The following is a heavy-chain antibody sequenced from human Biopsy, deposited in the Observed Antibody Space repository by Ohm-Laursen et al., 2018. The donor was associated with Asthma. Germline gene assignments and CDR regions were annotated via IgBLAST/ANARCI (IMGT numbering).Heavy chain of an antibody. CDR2: ISYDGSNK. Sequence: LSLTCAASGFTFSSYGMHWVRQAPGKGLEWGACISYDGSNKYYADSVKGRSTISRDNSKNTLYLQMNGLRAEDTAVYYCSREEPTSGWYQGSILRWGQGTLVTVSS. CDR3: SREEPTSGWYQGSILR. V-gene: IGHV3-30*03. CDR1: GFTFSSYG. D-gene: IGHD6-19*01. J-gene: IGHJ4*02.